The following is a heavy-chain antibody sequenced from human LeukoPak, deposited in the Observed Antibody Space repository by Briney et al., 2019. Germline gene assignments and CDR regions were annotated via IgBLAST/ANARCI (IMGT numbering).Heavy chain of an antibody. CDR2: VRYSGKT. J-gene: IGHJ4*02. V-gene: IGHV4-39*01. CDR3: ARHYYDSSGLAYYFDY. CDR1: GGSISSTSSY. D-gene: IGHD3-22*01. Sequence: PSETLSLTCTVSGGSISSTSSYWGWIRQPPGKGLEWIGSVRYSGKTYYNPSLKGRVTMSLDTPKNQFSLRLTSVTAADTAVYSCARHYYDSSGLAYYFDYWGQGTLVTVSS.